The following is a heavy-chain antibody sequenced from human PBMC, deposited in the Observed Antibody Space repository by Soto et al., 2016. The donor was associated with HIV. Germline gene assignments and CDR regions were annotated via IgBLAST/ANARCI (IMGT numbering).Heavy chain of an antibody. J-gene: IGHJ4*02. CDR1: GGTFSSYA. D-gene: IGHD3-22*01. CDR3: AREGYYYDSSGYLPFDY. CDR2: IIPIFGTA. Sequence: QVQLVQSGAEVKKPGSSVKVSCKASGGTFSSYAISWVRQAPGQGLEWMGGIIPIFGTANYAQKFQGRVTITADESTSTAYMELSSLRSEDTAVYYRAREGYYYDSSGYLPFDYWGQGTLVTVSS. V-gene: IGHV1-69*01.